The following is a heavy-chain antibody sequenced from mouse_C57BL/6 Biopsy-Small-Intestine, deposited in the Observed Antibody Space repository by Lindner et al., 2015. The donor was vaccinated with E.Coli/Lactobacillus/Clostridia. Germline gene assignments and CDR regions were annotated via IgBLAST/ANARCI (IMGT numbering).Heavy chain of an antibody. J-gene: IGHJ3*01. CDR3: ARDEDADDFNAFDI. CDR2: INPKRGDT. CDR1: GYTFTGYY. D-gene: IGHD2-4*01. Sequence: SVKVSCKASGYTFTGYYMHWVRQAPGQGLEWMGWINPKRGDTKYAQKFQGRVTMTRDTSISTVYMDVSSLRSDDTAVYYCARDEDADDFNAFDIWGQGTMVTVSS. V-gene: IGHV1-84*02.